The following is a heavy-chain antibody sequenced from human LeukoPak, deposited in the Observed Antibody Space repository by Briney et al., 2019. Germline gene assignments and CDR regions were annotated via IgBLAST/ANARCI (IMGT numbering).Heavy chain of an antibody. V-gene: IGHV3-9*01. CDR3: ATGGHFVVVPAAPDY. D-gene: IGHD2-2*01. CDR1: GFTFDDYA. J-gene: IGHJ4*02. Sequence: PGRSLRLSCAASGFTFDDYAMHWVRQAPGKGLEWVSGISWNSGSIGYADSVKGRFTISRDNAKNSLYLQMNSLRAEDTALYYCATGGHFVVVPAAPDYWGQGTLVTVSS. CDR2: ISWNSGSI.